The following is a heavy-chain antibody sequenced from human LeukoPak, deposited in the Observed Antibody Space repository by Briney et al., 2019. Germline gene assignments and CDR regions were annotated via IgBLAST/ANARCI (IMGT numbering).Heavy chain of an antibody. J-gene: IGHJ4*02. V-gene: IGHV3-21*01. CDR1: GFTFSSYS. Sequence: GGSLRLSCAASGFTFSSYSMNWVRQAPGKGLEGVSSISSSSSYIYYADSVKGRFTISRDNAKNSLYLQMNSLRAEDTAVYYCARIWFRQLAIDYWGQGTLVTVSS. CDR3: ARIWFRQLAIDY. CDR2: ISSSSSYI. D-gene: IGHD3-10*01.